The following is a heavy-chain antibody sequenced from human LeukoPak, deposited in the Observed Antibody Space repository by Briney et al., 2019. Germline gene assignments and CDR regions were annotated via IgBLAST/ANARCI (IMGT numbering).Heavy chain of an antibody. CDR1: GYTFTGYY. CDR2: INPNSGGT. J-gene: IGHJ1*01. V-gene: IGHV1-2*02. D-gene: IGHD2-8*01. Sequence: ASVKVSCKASGYTFTGYYMHWVRQAPGQGLEWMGWINPNSGGTNYAQKFQGRVTMTRDTSISTAYMELSRLRSDDTAVYYCGRLNWYTNGLEYLQRWGQGKLVTVSS. CDR3: GRLNWYTNGLEYLQR.